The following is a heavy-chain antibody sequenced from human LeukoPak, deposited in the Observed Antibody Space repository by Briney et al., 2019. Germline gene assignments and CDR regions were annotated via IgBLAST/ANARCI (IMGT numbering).Heavy chain of an antibody. CDR2: IYYSGTT. CDR3: ARDLGSGKYYSYFGY. CDR1: GGSVSNYY. Sequence: SETLSLTCTVSGGSVSNYYWSWVRQPPGKGLEWIGYIYYSGTTSYNPSPKSRLTISVDTSKNQFSLKLSSVTAADTAVYYCARDLGSGKYYSYFGYWGQGTLVTVSS. J-gene: IGHJ4*02. D-gene: IGHD1-26*01. V-gene: IGHV4-59*02.